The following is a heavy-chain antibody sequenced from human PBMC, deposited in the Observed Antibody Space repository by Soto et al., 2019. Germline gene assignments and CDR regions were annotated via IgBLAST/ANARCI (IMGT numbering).Heavy chain of an antibody. D-gene: IGHD3-16*02. CDR3: ARDLAEELSPRAKSDFDY. V-gene: IGHV1-69*08. Sequence: QVQLVQSGAEVKKPGSSVKVSCKASGGTFSSYTISWVRQAPGQGLEWVGRIIPILGIANYAQKFQGRVTITADKSTSTAYMELSSLRSEDTAVYYCARDLAEELSPRAKSDFDYWGQGTLVTVSS. CDR2: IIPILGIA. CDR1: GGTFSSYT. J-gene: IGHJ4*02.